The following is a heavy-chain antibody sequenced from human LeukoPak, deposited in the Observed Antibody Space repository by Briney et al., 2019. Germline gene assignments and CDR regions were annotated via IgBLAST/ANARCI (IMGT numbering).Heavy chain of an antibody. V-gene: IGHV3-48*01. CDR3: AKMEGYCTSTSCYGWFDP. Sequence: GGSLRLSCVASGFAFSPYTMNWVRQAPGKGLEWLSSISGTSTTIYYTDSVKGRFTISKDNSKNTLYLQMNSLRAEDTAVYYCAKMEGYCTSTSCYGWFDPWGQGTLVTVSS. D-gene: IGHD2-2*01. J-gene: IGHJ5*02. CDR1: GFAFSPYT. CDR2: ISGTSTTI.